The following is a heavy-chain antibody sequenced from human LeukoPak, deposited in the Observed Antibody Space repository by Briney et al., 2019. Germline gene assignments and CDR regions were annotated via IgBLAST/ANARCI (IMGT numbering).Heavy chain of an antibody. CDR1: GYTFTSYY. Sequence: ASVKVSCKASGYTFTSYYMHWVRQAPGEGLEWMGIINPSGGSTSYAQKLQGRVTMTTDTSTSTAYMELRSLRSDDTAVYYCARGLTTYFGGNWFDPWGQGTLVTVPS. D-gene: IGHD4-17*01. CDR2: INPSGGST. CDR3: ARGLTTYFGGNWFDP. J-gene: IGHJ5*02. V-gene: IGHV1-46*01.